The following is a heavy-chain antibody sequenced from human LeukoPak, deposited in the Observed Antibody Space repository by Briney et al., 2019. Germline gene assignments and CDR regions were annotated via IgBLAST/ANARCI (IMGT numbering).Heavy chain of an antibody. J-gene: IGHJ3*02. V-gene: IGHV3-21*01. D-gene: IGHD1-26*01. CDR1: GFTFSSYT. Sequence: GGSLRLSRAASGFTFSSYTMNWVRQAPGKGLEWVSSISSSGSHTFYADSMKGRFTISRDNAKNSLYLQMNSLRAEDTAVYYCARDQGSLDSGGTGACDIWGQGTMVTVSS. CDR3: ARDQGSLDSGGTGACDI. CDR2: ISSSGSHT.